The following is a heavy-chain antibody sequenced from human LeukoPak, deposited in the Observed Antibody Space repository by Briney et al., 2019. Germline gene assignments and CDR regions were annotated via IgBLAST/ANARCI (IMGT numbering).Heavy chain of an antibody. J-gene: IGHJ3*02. Sequence: PGRSLRLSCAASGFTFSSYGMHWVRQAPGKGLEWVAVIWYDGSNKYYADSVKGRFTISRDNSKNTLYLQMNSLRAEDTAVYYCAISWSWEGDAFDIWGPGTMVTVSS. V-gene: IGHV3-33*01. CDR1: GFTFSSYG. CDR2: IWYDGSNK. D-gene: IGHD6-13*01. CDR3: AISWSWEGDAFDI.